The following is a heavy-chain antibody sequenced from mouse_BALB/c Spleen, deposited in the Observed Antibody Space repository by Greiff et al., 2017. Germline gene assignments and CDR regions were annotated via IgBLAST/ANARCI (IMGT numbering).Heavy chain of an antibody. J-gene: IGHJ3*01. CDR2: IDPSDSCT. CDR1: GYTFTSYW. D-gene: IGHD2-1*01. CDR3: ARGILGNPGWAY. Sequence: VQLQQSGAELVKPGASVKLSCKASGYTFTSYWMHWVKQRPGQGLEWIGEIDPSDSCTNYNPKFKGKATMTSDTSSSTAYMQLSSLTSEDSAVYYCARGILGNPGWAYWGQGTLVTVSA. V-gene: IGHV1-69*02.